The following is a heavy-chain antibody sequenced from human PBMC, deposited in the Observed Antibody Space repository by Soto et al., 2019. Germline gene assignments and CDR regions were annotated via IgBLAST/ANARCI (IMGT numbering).Heavy chain of an antibody. Sequence: SETLSLTCAVYGGSFSGYYWTWIRQPPGKGLEWIGYIYYSGSPNYNPSLKSRVTISVDTSKNQFSLKLSSVTAADTAVYYCARVSGSYYYGMDVWGQGTTVTVSS. V-gene: IGHV4-59*01. CDR2: IYYSGSP. CDR3: ARVSGSYYYGMDV. D-gene: IGHD1-26*01. J-gene: IGHJ6*02. CDR1: GGSFSGYY.